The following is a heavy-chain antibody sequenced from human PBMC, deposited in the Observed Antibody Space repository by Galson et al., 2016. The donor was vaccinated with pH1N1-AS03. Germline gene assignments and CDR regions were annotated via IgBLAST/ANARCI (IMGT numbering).Heavy chain of an antibody. J-gene: IGHJ3*02. CDR1: GFTFSAYA. CDR2: IWYDGSNK. CDR3: ARADGHNLVYAFDI. V-gene: IGHV3-33*01. Sequence: SLRLSCAASGFTFSAYAMHWVRQAPGKGLEWVAVIWYDGSNKYYADSVKGRFTISRDNSKNTLYLQMNSLRAGDTAVYYCARADGHNLVYAFDIWGQGTMVTVSS. D-gene: IGHD5-24*01.